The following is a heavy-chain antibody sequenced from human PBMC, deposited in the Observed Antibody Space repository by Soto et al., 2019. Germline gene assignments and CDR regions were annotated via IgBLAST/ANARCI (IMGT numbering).Heavy chain of an antibody. D-gene: IGHD1-26*01. J-gene: IGHJ4*02. Sequence: QVQLVESGGGVVQPGRSLRLSCAASGFTFSSYAMHWVRQAPGKGLEWVAVISYDGSNKYYVDSVKGRFTISRDNSKNTLYLQMNSLRAEDTAVYYCASSHRSLVGAVYWGQGTLVTVSS. V-gene: IGHV3-30-3*01. CDR2: ISYDGSNK. CDR3: ASSHRSLVGAVY. CDR1: GFTFSSYA.